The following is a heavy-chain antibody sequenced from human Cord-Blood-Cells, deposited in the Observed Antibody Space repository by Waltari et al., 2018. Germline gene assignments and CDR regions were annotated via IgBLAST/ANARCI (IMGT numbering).Heavy chain of an antibody. CDR3: ARVGGSYYAFDI. D-gene: IGHD1-26*01. J-gene: IGHJ3*02. CDR2: IIPILGIA. Sequence: QVQLVQSGAEVKKPGSSVKVSCKASGGTFSSYAISWVRQAPGQGLDWMGGIIPILGIANFAQKFQGRVTITADESTSTAYMELSSLRSEDTAVYYCARVGGSYYAFDIWGQGTMVTVSS. CDR1: GGTFSSYA. V-gene: IGHV1-69*04.